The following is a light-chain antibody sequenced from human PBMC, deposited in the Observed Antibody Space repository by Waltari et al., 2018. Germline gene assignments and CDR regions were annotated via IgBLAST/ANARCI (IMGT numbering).Light chain of an antibody. CDR2: YND. Sequence: QSVLTQPPSASEAARKSVTISCSGSSSNIGSNSVSWYQQLPGTGPKLLIYYNDHRASGVSDRFSGYKSGTSASLAISGLQTEDEADYYCAAWDDSLSGYIFGAGTRLTVL. V-gene: IGLV1-47*02. J-gene: IGLJ1*01. CDR1: SSNIGSNS. CDR3: AAWDDSLSGYI.